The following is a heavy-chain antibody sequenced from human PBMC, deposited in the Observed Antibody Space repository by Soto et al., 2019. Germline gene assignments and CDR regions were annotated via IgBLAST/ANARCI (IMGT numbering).Heavy chain of an antibody. CDR1: GGTFSSYA. CDR3: ARGVIGRGFLGYCSSTSCDAFDI. D-gene: IGHD2-2*01. Sequence: GASVKVSCKASGGTFSSYAISWVRQATGQGLEWMGWMNPNSGNTGYAQKFQGRVTMTRNTSISTAYMELSSLRSEDTAVYYCARGVIGRGFLGYCSSTSCDAFDIWGQGTMVTVSS. CDR2: MNPNSGNT. V-gene: IGHV1-8*02. J-gene: IGHJ3*02.